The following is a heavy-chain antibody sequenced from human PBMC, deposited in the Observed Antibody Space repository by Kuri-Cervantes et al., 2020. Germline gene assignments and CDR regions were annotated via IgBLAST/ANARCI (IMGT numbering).Heavy chain of an antibody. CDR2: IWYDGSNK. Sequence: GESLKISCAASGFTFSSYGMHWVRQAPGKGLEWVAVIWYDGSNKYYADSVKGRFTISRDNSKNTLYVQMNSLRHEDTAVYYCARRGGWLVPGAFDIWGQGTMVTVSS. CDR1: GFTFSSYG. J-gene: IGHJ3*02. D-gene: IGHD6-19*01. CDR3: ARRGGWLVPGAFDI. V-gene: IGHV3-30*02.